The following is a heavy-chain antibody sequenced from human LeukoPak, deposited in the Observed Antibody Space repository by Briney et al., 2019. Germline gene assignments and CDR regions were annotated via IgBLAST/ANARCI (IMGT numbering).Heavy chain of an antibody. CDR2: IYSGGST. D-gene: IGHD4-23*01. CDR1: GFTDSSNY. Sequence: PGGSLRLSCAACGFTDSSNYMSWVRQAPGRGLEWVSVIYSGGSTYYADSVKGRFTISRDNAKNSLYLQMNSLRAEDTAVYYCARGLNYGGNSGFDYWGQGTLVTVSS. V-gene: IGHV3-66*01. J-gene: IGHJ4*02. CDR3: ARGLNYGGNSGFDY.